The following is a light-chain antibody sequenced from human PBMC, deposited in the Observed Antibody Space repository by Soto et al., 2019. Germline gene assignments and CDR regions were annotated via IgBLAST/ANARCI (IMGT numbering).Light chain of an antibody. J-gene: IGLJ1*01. CDR3: SSYTSSSTRV. CDR1: SSDVGGYHY. Sequence: ALTQPASVSGSPGQSITISCTGTSSDVGGYHYVSWYQQYPGKAPKLMIYEVSNRPSGVSNRFSGSKSGNTASLTISGLQAEDEADYYCSSYTSSSTRVFGTGTKV. CDR2: EVS. V-gene: IGLV2-14*01.